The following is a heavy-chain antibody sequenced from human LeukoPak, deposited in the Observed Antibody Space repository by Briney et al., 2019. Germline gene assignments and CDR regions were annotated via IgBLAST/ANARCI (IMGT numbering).Heavy chain of an antibody. J-gene: IGHJ3*02. V-gene: IGHV3-23*01. D-gene: IGHD6-19*01. CDR1: GFTFSSYA. Sequence: GGSLRLSCATSGFTFSSYAMSWVRQAPGKGLEWVSGIGASGGSTYYADSVKGRFTISRDNSKNTLFLQMNSLRAEDTAVYYCARVRGGAWFDAFDIWGQGTMVTVSS. CDR3: ARVRGGAWFDAFDI. CDR2: IGASGGST.